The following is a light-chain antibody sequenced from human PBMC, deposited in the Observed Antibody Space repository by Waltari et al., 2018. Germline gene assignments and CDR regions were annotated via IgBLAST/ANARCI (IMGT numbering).Light chain of an antibody. V-gene: IGKV1-39*01. CDR1: QTIPRY. Sequence: DTPMTQSPYSLSASVVDRVTITCQASQTIPRYLNWYQQKPGKAPKLLIYGISNLHSGVPSRFSGSGSGTDFTLTISSLQPEDFATYYCQQSTSIPLTFGGGTKVDIK. CDR3: QQSTSIPLT. CDR2: GIS. J-gene: IGKJ4*01.